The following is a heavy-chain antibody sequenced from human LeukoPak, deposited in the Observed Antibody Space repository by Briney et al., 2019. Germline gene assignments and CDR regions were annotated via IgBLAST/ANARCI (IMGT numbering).Heavy chain of an antibody. CDR2: INPNSGGT. Sequence: GASAKVSCKASGYTFTGYYMHWVRQAPGQGLEWMGRINPNSGGTNYAQKFQGRVTMTRDTSISTAYMELSRLRSDDTAVYYCARDRSTYYYMDVWGKGTTVTVSS. CDR1: GYTFTGYY. J-gene: IGHJ6*03. V-gene: IGHV1-2*06. CDR3: ARDRSTYYYMDV.